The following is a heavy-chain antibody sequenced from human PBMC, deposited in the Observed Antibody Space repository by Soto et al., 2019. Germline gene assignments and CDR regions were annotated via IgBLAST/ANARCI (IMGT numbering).Heavy chain of an antibody. Sequence: GGSLRLSCAASGFTFSSYAMHWVRQAPGKGLEWVAVISYDGSNKYYADSVKGRFTISRDNSKNTLYLQMNSLRAEDTAVYYCARGTVEVAVAPIPTDVWGQGTTVTVSS. D-gene: IGHD2-15*01. J-gene: IGHJ6*02. CDR3: ARGTVEVAVAPIPTDV. CDR1: GFTFSSYA. CDR2: ISYDGSNK. V-gene: IGHV3-30-3*01.